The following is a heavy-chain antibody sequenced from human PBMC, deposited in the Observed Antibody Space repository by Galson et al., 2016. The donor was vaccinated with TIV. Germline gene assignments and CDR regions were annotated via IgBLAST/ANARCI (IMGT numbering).Heavy chain of an antibody. CDR3: AKQWLKDYYGMDV. Sequence: CKASGGSFSSHVFSWVRQAPGQGLEWMGGIIPLFSTANYAQKFQGRVTITADESTSTAYMELTSLRYDDTAVYYCAKQWLKDYYGMDVWGPGTTVTVSS. CDR2: IIPLFSTA. J-gene: IGHJ6*02. D-gene: IGHD6-19*01. CDR1: GGSFSSHV. V-gene: IGHV1-69*01.